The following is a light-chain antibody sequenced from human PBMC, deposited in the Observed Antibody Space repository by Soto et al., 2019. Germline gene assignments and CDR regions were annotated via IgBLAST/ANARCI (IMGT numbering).Light chain of an antibody. Sequence: QAVVTQPASVAGSPGQSITISCTGTSSDVGGYNHVSWYQHSPGKAPQLILFAVSDRPSGVSHRFSGSKSGNTASLTISGLQAEDEADYYCCSYTSLSTVVFGGGTKVTVL. CDR3: CSYTSLSTVV. J-gene: IGLJ2*01. V-gene: IGLV2-14*01. CDR2: AVS. CDR1: SSDVGGYNH.